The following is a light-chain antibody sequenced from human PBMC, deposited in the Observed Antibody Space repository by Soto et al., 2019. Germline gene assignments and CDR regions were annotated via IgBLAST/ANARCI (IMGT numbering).Light chain of an antibody. CDR2: EVS. Sequence: QSALTQPASVSGSPGQSITISCTGTSSDVGGYNYVSWYQQHPGKAPKLMIYEVSNRPSGVYDRFSGSQSGVTASLTISGLQAGDEAEYYCCSDTTRGTYVFGSGTKLTVL. J-gene: IGLJ1*01. V-gene: IGLV2-14*01. CDR1: SSDVGGYNY. CDR3: CSDTTRGTYV.